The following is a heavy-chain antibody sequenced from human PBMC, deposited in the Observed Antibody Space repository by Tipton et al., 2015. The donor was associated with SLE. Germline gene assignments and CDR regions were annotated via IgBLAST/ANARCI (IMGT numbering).Heavy chain of an antibody. CDR1: DDSISHYY. CDR2: IFYTGRI. CDR3: ARSRYSSSSYYYYYMDV. V-gene: IGHV4-59*01. Sequence: TLSLTCTVSDDSISHYYWSWIRQSPGKGLEWIGYIFYTGRISSNPSLKSRVTISMDTSKNLFSLRLSSVTAADTAVYYCARSRYSSSSYYYYYMDVWGKGTTVTVSS. J-gene: IGHJ6*03. D-gene: IGHD6-6*01.